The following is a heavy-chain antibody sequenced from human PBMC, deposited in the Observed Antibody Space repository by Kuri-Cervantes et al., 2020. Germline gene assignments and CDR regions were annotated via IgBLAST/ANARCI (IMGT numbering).Heavy chain of an antibody. Sequence: ASVKVSCKASGYTFTSYYMHWVRQAPGQGLEWMGIINPSGGSTSYAQKLQGRVTMTTDTSTSTAYMELRSLRSDDTAVYYCARGYNWNDADLDYWGQGTLVTVSS. V-gene: IGHV1-46*01. CDR2: INPSGGST. D-gene: IGHD1-20*01. J-gene: IGHJ4*02. CDR3: ARGYNWNDADLDY. CDR1: GYTFTSYY.